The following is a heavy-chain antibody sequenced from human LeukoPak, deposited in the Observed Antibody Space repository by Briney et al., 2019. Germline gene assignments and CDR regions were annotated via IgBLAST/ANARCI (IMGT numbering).Heavy chain of an antibody. CDR3: VRDGGFDY. V-gene: IGHV3-48*02. CDR2: ISYSSSNI. J-gene: IGHJ4*02. CDR1: GFTFSTYS. Sequence: PGGSLRLSCAASGFTFSTYSMNWVRQAPGKGLEWVSYISYSSSNIYYADSVKGRFTISRDNAKTSLYLQMSSLRDEDTAVYYCVRDGGFDYWGQGILVTVSS.